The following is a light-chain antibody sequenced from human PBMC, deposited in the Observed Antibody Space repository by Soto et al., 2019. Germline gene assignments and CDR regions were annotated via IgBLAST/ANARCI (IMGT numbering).Light chain of an antibody. V-gene: IGKV3-20*01. J-gene: IGKJ1*01. Sequence: EIVLTQSPGTLSLSPGDRTTLSCRASQSFNSNYLAWYQQKPGQAPRLLTYGTSNRATGIPDRFSGSGSGTDFTLTISRLEPEDFAVYYCQHYASSPRAFGQGTKVDIK. CDR2: GTS. CDR1: QSFNSNY. CDR3: QHYASSPRA.